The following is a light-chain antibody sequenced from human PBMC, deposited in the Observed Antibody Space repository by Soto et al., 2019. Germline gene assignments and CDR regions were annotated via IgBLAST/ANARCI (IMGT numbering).Light chain of an antibody. V-gene: IGKV3D-11*02. CDR2: GAS. J-gene: IGKJ1*01. CDR3: QQRSNWHTWT. CDR1: QSVSSF. Sequence: IVLTQSPATLSLSPGERATLTWRASQSVSSFLAWYQQKPGQAPRLLIYGASIRATGIPARFSGSGSGTDFTLTISSLETEDFAVYYCQQRSNWHTWTFGQGTKVDI.